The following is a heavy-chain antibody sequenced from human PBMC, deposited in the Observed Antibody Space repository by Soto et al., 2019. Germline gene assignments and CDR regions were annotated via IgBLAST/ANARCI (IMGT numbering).Heavy chain of an antibody. J-gene: IGHJ5*02. CDR3: ASSPRVGWFDP. V-gene: IGHV4-38-2*01. Sequence: SETLSLTCAVSGYSISSGYYWGWIRQPPGKGLEWIGSIYHSGSTYYNPSLKSRVTISVDTSKNQFSLKLSSVTAADTAVYYCASSPRVGWFDPWGQGTLVTVSS. CDR2: IYHSGST. CDR1: GYSISSGYY.